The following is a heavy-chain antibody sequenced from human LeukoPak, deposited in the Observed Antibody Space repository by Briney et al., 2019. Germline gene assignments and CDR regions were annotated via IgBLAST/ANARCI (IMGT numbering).Heavy chain of an antibody. CDR2: IYYRGST. CDR3: VSGITATTSPFDY. J-gene: IGHJ4*02. Sequence: SETLSLTCARSGGSISSSSLYWGWIRQPPGTGLEWIGTIYYRGSTYYNPSLRSRVTISVDTSKNHFSLSLTTVTAADTAVYYCVSGITATTSPFDYWGQGILVIVSS. CDR1: GGSISSSSLY. D-gene: IGHD1-20*01. V-gene: IGHV4-39*07.